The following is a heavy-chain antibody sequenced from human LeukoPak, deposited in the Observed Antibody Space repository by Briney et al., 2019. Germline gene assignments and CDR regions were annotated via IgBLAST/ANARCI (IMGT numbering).Heavy chain of an antibody. J-gene: IGHJ6*02. V-gene: IGHV4-34*01. CDR1: GGSFSGYY. D-gene: IGHD3-22*01. CDR3: ARVDDSSGHGPYYYGMDV. Sequence: SETLSLTCAVYGGSFSGYYWSWIRQPPGKGLEWIGEINHSGSTNYNPPLKSRVTISVDTSKNQSSLKLSSVTAADTAVYYCARVDDSSGHGPYYYGMDVWGQGTTVTVSS. CDR2: INHSGST.